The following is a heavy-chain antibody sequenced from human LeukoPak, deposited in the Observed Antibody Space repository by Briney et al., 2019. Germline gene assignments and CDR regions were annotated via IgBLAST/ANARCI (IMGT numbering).Heavy chain of an antibody. V-gene: IGHV4-39*01. Sequence: SETLSLTCTVSGGSISSSSYYWGWIRQPPGKGLEWIGSIYYSGSTYYNPSLKSRVTISVDTSKNQFSLKLSSVTAADTAVYYCARRPPGYDFWSGSYFDYWGQGTLVTVSS. CDR2: IYYSGST. CDR1: GGSISSSSYY. D-gene: IGHD3-3*01. CDR3: ARRPPGYDFWSGSYFDY. J-gene: IGHJ4*02.